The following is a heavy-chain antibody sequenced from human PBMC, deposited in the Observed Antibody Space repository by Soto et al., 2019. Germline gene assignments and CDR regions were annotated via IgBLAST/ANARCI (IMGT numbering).Heavy chain of an antibody. CDR3: ARDSYFDLKRGGYYYYAMDV. CDR2: IYYSGSA. V-gene: IGHV4-61*01. CDR1: GGSVNSGSYY. D-gene: IGHD3-10*01. J-gene: IGHJ6*02. Sequence: QVQLQESGPGLVKPSETLSLTCTVSGGSVNSGSYYWSWIRQPPGKGLEWVGHIYYSGSATYNPSLQSRFTILVDTSKDQFSLKLTSVTAADTAVYYCARDSYFDLKRGGYYYYAMDVWGQGTTVTVSS.